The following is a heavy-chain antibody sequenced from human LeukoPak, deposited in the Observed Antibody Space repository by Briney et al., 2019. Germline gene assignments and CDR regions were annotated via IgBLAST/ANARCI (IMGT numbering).Heavy chain of an antibody. J-gene: IGHJ4*02. Sequence: GGSLRLSCAASGFPFSNHWMTWGRQAPGRGLEWVASTNEDGTQNYYVDSVKGRLTIARDNARNSLFLQMNDLRTEDTSVYAXXXXXPXXXXLDYWGXGVLVTX. V-gene: IGHV3-7*01. CDR1: GFPFSNHW. CDR2: TNEDGTQN. CDR3: XXXXPXXXXLDY.